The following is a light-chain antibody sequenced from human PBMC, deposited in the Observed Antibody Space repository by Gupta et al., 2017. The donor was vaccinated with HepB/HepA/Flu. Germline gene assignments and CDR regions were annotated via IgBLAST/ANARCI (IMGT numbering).Light chain of an antibody. CDR3: QQYHSPPYT. V-gene: IGKV4-1*01. J-gene: IGKJ2*01. CDR2: WAS. Sequence: DIVMTQSPDSLAVSLGERATINCKSSQSVLYSSNNKNYLAWYQQKPGQPPKLLIYWASTRESGVPDRFSGSGSGTDFTLTISSRQAEDVAVYYCQQYHSPPYTFGQGTKLEIK. CDR1: QSVLYSSNNKNY.